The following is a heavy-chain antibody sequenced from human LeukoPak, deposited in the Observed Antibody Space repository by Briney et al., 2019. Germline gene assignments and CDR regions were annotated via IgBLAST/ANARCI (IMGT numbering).Heavy chain of an antibody. CDR3: ARGGSNRYYFDY. D-gene: IGHD1-14*01. CDR2: INPNNGGT. Sequence: GASVKVSCKAFGYTITGYYIHWVRQAPGQGLEWMGWINPNNGGTNSAQKFQGRVTMTRDTSIGTAYMELNRLTYDDTAVYYCARGGSNRYYFDYWGQGTLVTVSS. J-gene: IGHJ4*02. V-gene: IGHV1-2*02. CDR1: GYTITGYY.